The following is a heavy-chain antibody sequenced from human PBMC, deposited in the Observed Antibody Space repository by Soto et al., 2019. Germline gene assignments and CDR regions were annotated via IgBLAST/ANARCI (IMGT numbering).Heavy chain of an antibody. J-gene: IGHJ4*02. CDR2: IYYSGST. D-gene: IGHD3-10*01. CDR1: GGSISSGGYY. V-gene: IGHV4-31*03. CDR3: AGIVSSAHGEFSD. Sequence: QVQLQESGPGLVKPSQTLSLTCTVSGGSISSGGYYWSWIRQHPGKGLEWIGYIYYSGSTYYNPSRKSRVTXSXDXXKTLVALKLSSVTAADTAVYYCAGIVSSAHGEFSDWGQGTLVTVSS.